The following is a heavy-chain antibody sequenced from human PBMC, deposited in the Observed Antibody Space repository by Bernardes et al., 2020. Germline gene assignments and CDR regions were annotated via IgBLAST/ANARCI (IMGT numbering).Heavy chain of an antibody. V-gene: IGHV1-2*06. Sequence: ASVKVSCKASGYTFTDYYIHWVRQAPGQGLEWLGRINPNSGGTNYAQKFQGRVTMTMDTSINTADMELSRLTSADTAVYYCARASYDDSFYFDCWGQGTLVTVSS. CDR3: ARASYDDSFYFDC. CDR1: GYTFTDYY. D-gene: IGHD3-9*01. J-gene: IGHJ4*02. CDR2: INPNSGGT.